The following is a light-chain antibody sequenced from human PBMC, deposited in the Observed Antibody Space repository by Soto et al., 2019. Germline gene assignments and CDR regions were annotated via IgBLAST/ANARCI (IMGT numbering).Light chain of an antibody. CDR3: CSYPGSHTWV. V-gene: IGLV2-11*01. CDR1: SSDIGNYNY. CDR2: DVS. J-gene: IGLJ3*02. Sequence: QSVLTQPRSVSGSPGQSVTISCTGTSSDIGNYNYVSWYQQHPGKAPKVMIYDVSKRPSGVPDRFSGSKSGNTASLTISGLQAEDEADYYCCSYPGSHTWVFGGGTKVTVL.